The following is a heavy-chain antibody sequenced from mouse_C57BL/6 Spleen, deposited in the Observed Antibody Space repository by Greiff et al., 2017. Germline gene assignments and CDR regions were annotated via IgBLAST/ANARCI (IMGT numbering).Heavy chain of an antibody. J-gene: IGHJ3*01. D-gene: IGHD1-1*01. Sequence: EVQVVESGPELVKPGASVKISCKASGYSFTDYNMNWVKQSNGKSLEWIGVINPNYGTTSYNQKFKGKATLTVDQSSSTAYMQLNSLTSEDSAVYYCAREGDYYGSSRFAYWGQGTLVTVSA. CDR2: INPNYGTT. CDR1: GYSFTDYN. V-gene: IGHV1-39*01. CDR3: AREGDYYGSSRFAY.